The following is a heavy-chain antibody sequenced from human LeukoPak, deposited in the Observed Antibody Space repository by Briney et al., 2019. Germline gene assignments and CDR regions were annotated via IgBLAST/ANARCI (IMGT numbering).Heavy chain of an antibody. Sequence: SETLSLTCAVYGGSFSGYYWSWIRQPPGKGLEWIGEINHSGSTNYNPSLKSRVTISVDTSKNQFSLKLSSMTAADTAVYYCAAALTKYCSGGSCYSRNWFDPWGQGTLVTVSS. J-gene: IGHJ5*02. CDR1: GGSFSGYY. D-gene: IGHD2-15*01. CDR3: AAALTKYCSGGSCYSRNWFDP. CDR2: INHSGST. V-gene: IGHV4-34*01.